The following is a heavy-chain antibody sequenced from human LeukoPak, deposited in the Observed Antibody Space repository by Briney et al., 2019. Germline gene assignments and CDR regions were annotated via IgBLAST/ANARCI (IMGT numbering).Heavy chain of an antibody. J-gene: IGHJ4*02. V-gene: IGHV3-30*02. CDR1: GFTFSSYG. Sequence: TGGSLRLSCAASGFTFSSYGMHWVRQAPGKGLEWVAFIRYDGSNKYYADSVKGRFTISRDNSKNTLYLQMNSLRAEDTAVYYCAKEDVFYGSGKSYYFDYWGQGTLVTVSS. D-gene: IGHD3-10*01. CDR2: IRYDGSNK. CDR3: AKEDVFYGSGKSYYFDY.